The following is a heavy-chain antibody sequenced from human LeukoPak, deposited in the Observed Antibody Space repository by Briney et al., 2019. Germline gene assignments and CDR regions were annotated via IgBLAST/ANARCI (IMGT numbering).Heavy chain of an antibody. J-gene: IGHJ4*02. D-gene: IGHD3-10*01. CDR2: INWNGGRT. Sequence: PGGSLRLSCAASGFTFDDYGMSWVRQAPGKGLEWVSGINWNGGRTGYAESVKGRFTISRDNAKNSLYLQMNTLRADDTALYYCARDPFFGDLYGSESYLWDLDYWGQGTLVTVSS. V-gene: IGHV3-20*04. CDR3: ARDPFFGDLYGSESYLWDLDY. CDR1: GFTFDDYG.